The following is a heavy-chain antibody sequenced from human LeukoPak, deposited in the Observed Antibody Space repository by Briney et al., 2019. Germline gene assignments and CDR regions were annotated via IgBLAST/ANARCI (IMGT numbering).Heavy chain of an antibody. CDR1: GFTFSSYG. V-gene: IGHV3-21*01. Sequence: GGSLRLSCAASGFTFSSYGMNWVRQAPGKGLEWVSSISSSSSYIYYADSVKGRFTISRDNAKNSLYLQMNSLRAEDTAVYYCARGEIVVVPAAIEYFQHWGQGTLVTVSS. CDR2: ISSSSSYI. D-gene: IGHD2-2*02. CDR3: ARGEIVVVPAAIEYFQH. J-gene: IGHJ1*01.